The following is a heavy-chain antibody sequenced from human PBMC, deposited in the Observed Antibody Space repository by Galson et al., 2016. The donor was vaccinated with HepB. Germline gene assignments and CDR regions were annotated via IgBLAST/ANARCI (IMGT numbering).Heavy chain of an antibody. J-gene: IGHJ4*02. CDR2: ISGTGRAT. CDR3: TKGGRVTATQEYYFDY. D-gene: IGHD2-21*02. V-gene: IGHV3-23*01. Sequence: SLRLSCAASGFTFSSNAMSWVRQAPGKGLEWVSGISGTGRATYYADAVPGRYTISRDNSKNTLYLQMNSLRAEDTGLYCCTKGGRVTATQEYYFDYWGQGTLVTVSS. CDR1: GFTFSSNA.